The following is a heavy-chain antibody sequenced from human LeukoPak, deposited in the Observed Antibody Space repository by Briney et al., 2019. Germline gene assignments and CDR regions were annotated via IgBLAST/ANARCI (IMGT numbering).Heavy chain of an antibody. CDR1: GGSFSGYY. D-gene: IGHD3-10*01. V-gene: IGHV4-34*01. CDR3: ASGARGEPFDY. CDR2: INHSGST. J-gene: IGHJ4*02. Sequence: SETLSLTCAVSGGSFSGYYWSWIRQPPGKGLEWIGEINHSGSTNYNPSLESRVTISVDTSKNQFSLKVSSVTAADSAVYYCASGARGEPFDYWGRGTLVTVSS.